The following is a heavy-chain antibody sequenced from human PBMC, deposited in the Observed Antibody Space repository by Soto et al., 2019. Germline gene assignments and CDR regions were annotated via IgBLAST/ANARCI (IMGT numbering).Heavy chain of an antibody. CDR3: ARDRKWGSRSRDYYYHYGTDF. CDR1: GFTFSNYG. V-gene: IGHV3-30*03. D-gene: IGHD3-10*01. J-gene: IGHJ6*02. Sequence: QVQLAESGGGVVQPGRSLRLSCAASGFTFSNYGMHWVRQAPGKGLEWLAIISYDGSNKYYSDSVKGRFTISRDKSENMLYLQMNSLRADEKAVYYCARDRKWGSRSRDYYYHYGTDFWGQGTAVTFSS. CDR2: ISYDGSNK.